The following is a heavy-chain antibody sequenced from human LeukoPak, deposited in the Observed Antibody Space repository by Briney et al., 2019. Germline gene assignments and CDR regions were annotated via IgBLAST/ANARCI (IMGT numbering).Heavy chain of an antibody. D-gene: IGHD6-19*01. J-gene: IGHJ2*01. Sequence: SETLSLTCTGSXGXXSXXXXXXIXXXXXXXXXXIXXIYYSXSTNXNPSLKSRVXIXVDTSKNQFSLKLSSVTAADTAXYYCAGEPSTTVAGRIGYFDLWGRGTLVTVSS. CDR3: AGEPSTTVAGRIGYFDL. CDR2: IYYSXST. CDR1: XGXXSXXX. V-gene: IGHV4-59*01.